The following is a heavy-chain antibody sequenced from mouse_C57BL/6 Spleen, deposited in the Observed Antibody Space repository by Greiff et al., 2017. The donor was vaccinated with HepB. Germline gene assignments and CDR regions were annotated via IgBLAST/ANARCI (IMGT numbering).Heavy chain of an antibody. Sequence: VQLQQSGPELVKPGASVKISCKASGYAFSSSWMNWVKQRPGKGLEWIGRIYPGDGDTNYNGKFKGKATLTADKSSSTAYMQLSSLTSEDTAVYICARESVISPVVGSRGQSTTLTESS. J-gene: IGHJ2*01. V-gene: IGHV1-82*01. CDR2: IYPGDGDT. CDR1: GYAFSSSW. D-gene: IGHD1-1*01. CDR3: ARESVISPVVGS.